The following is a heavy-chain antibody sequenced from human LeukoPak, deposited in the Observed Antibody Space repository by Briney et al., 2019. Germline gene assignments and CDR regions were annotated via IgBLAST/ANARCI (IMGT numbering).Heavy chain of an antibody. Sequence: PSETLSLTCAVYGGSFSGYYWSWIRQPPGKGLEWIGEINHSGSTNYNPSLKSRVTISVDTSKNQFSLKLSSVTAADTAVYYCARGGPSPRHRGYSYGFVWRLPSGGMDVWGQGTTVTVSS. CDR2: INHSGST. CDR1: GGSFSGYY. V-gene: IGHV4-34*01. D-gene: IGHD5-18*01. J-gene: IGHJ6*02. CDR3: ARGGPSPRHRGYSYGFVWRLPSGGMDV.